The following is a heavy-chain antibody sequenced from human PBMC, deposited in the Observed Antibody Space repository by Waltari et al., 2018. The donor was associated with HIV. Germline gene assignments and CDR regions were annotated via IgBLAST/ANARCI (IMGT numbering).Heavy chain of an antibody. CDR3: ARGIGSTSCYYDY. CDR2: ISSTSSYI. V-gene: IGHV3-21*01. CDR1: GFTFSSYN. D-gene: IGHD2-2*01. J-gene: IGHJ4*02. Sequence: EVQLVESGGGLVKPGGSLRLSCAASGFTFSSYNMNWVRQAPGKGLVWVSSISSTSSYIYYADSVKGRFTISRDNAKNSLYLQMNSLRAEDTAVYYCARGIGSTSCYYDYWGQGTLVTVSS.